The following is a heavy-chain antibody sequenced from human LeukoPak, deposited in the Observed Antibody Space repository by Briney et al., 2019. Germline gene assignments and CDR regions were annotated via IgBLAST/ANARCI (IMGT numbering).Heavy chain of an antibody. V-gene: IGHV4-4*02. CDR3: AGSRDTTNYYGMDV. J-gene: IGHJ6*02. D-gene: IGHD1-1*01. CDR2: IHHGGST. Sequence: SGTLSLTCAVSVDSISSSKWWSWVRQAPGKGLEWIGEIHHGGSTNYNPSLKSRVTISIDKSKNEFSLKMSSVTAADTAVYYCAGSRDTTNYYGMDVWGQGTTVTVSS. CDR1: VDSISSSKW.